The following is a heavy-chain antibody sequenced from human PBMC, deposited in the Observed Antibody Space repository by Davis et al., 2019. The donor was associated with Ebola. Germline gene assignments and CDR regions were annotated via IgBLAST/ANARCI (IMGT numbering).Heavy chain of an antibody. CDR1: GGTFSSYA. CDR3: AREIDYYYDSSGYRYWYFDL. V-gene: IGHV1-69*06. Sequence: SVKASCKASGGTFSSYAISWVRQAPGQGLEWMGGIIPIFGTANYAQKFQGRVTITADKSTSTAYMELSSLRSEDTAVYYCAREIDYYYDSSGYRYWYFDLWGRGTLVTVSS. D-gene: IGHD3-22*01. CDR2: IIPIFGTA. J-gene: IGHJ2*01.